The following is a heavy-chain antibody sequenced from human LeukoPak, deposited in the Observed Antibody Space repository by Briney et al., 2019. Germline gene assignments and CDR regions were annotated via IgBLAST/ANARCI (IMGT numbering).Heavy chain of an antibody. Sequence: SETLSLTCSVSVDSISTYHSNWIRKPPGRGLEWVGYMQSTGNRNYNPSLRSRVSMSVDTSKNRIVLNLSSVTAADTAVYYCARDKRHSYGRYFDHWGQGLLVTVSS. CDR3: ARDKRHSYGRYFDH. D-gene: IGHD5-18*01. V-gene: IGHV4-59*01. CDR2: MQSTGNR. CDR1: VDSISTYH. J-gene: IGHJ4*02.